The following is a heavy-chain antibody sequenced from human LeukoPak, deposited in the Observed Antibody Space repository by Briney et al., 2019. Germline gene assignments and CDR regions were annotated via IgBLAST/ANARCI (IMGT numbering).Heavy chain of an antibody. CDR3: AKDPPLQVVVVNDEENFDY. Sequence: QPGGSLRLSCIASGFTFSSYAMSWVRQAPGKGLEWASTISNSDGNTYYADSVKGRFTISRDNSKNTLYLQMNSLTAEDTAVYYCAKDPPLQVVVVNDEENFDYWGQGTLVTVSS. CDR2: ISNSDGNT. V-gene: IGHV3-23*01. D-gene: IGHD3-22*01. CDR1: GFTFSSYA. J-gene: IGHJ4*02.